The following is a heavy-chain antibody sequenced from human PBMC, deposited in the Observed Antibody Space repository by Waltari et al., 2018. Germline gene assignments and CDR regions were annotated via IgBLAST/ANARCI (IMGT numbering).Heavy chain of an antibody. V-gene: IGHV4-34*01. J-gene: IGHJ5*02. CDR1: GGSFSGYY. Sequence: QVQLQQWGAGLLKPSEALSVTCAVFGGSFSGYYWSWIRQPPGRGLEWIGEINHTGNTNLNPALKSRVTFSVDTSKKQFSLKLRSVTAADTAVYYCARRSLGLTAKFTTWGQGTLVTVSS. CDR3: ARRSLGLTAKFTT. D-gene: IGHD5-18*01. CDR2: INHTGNT.